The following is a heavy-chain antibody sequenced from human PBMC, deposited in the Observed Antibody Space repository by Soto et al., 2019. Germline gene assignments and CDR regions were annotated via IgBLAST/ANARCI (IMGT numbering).Heavy chain of an antibody. CDR3: ARGPLRYCTNGVCYTRGEYFQH. D-gene: IGHD2-8*01. Sequence: SETLSLTCAVYGGSFSGYYWSWIRQPPGKGLEWIGEINHSGSTNYNPSLKSRVTISVDTSKNQFSLKLSSVTAADTAVYYCARGPLRYCTNGVCYTRGEYFQHWGQGTLVTVSS. J-gene: IGHJ1*01. V-gene: IGHV4-34*01. CDR1: GGSFSGYY. CDR2: INHSGST.